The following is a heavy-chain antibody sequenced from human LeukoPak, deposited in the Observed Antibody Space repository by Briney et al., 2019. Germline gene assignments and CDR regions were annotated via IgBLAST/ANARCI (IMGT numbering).Heavy chain of an antibody. CDR3: AKEKSGYDSPPFDP. V-gene: IGHV3-23*01. CDR1: GFTFSSYA. D-gene: IGHD5-12*01. CDR2: ISGSGGST. Sequence: PGGSLRLSCAASGFTFSSYAMSWVRQAPGKGLEWVSAISGSGGSTYYADSVRGRFTISRDNSKNTLYLQMISLRAEDTAVYYCAKEKSGYDSPPFDPWGQGTLVTVSS. J-gene: IGHJ5*02.